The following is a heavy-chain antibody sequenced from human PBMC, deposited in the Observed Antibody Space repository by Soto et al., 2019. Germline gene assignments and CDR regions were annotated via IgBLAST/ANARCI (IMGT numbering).Heavy chain of an antibody. CDR3: ASEAGPYSSRRVLDP. Sequence: QVQLVESGGGVVQPGRSLRLSCAASGFTFSSYGMHWVRQAPGKGLEWVAVIWYDGSNKYYADSVKGRFTISRDNSKNTLDRQMKRLRAEDRAVYYCASEAGPYSSRRVLDPWGQGTLVTVSS. CDR1: GFTFSSYG. CDR2: IWYDGSNK. D-gene: IGHD6-13*01. J-gene: IGHJ5*02. V-gene: IGHV3-33*01.